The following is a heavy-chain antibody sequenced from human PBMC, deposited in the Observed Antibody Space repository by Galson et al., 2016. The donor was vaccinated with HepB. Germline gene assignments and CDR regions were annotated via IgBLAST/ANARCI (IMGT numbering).Heavy chain of an antibody. CDR1: GVSISSSDW. V-gene: IGHV4-4*02. J-gene: IGHJ4*02. Sequence: TLSLTCAVSGVSISSSDWWSWVRQPPGQGLEWIGQIFHSGRVNYTPSLASRVTISIDTSNNRFSLRLTSVAAADTALYYCARQYWGGPSDYWGQGTLVIVSS. CDR2: IFHSGRV. CDR3: ARQYWGGPSDY. D-gene: IGHD2/OR15-2a*01.